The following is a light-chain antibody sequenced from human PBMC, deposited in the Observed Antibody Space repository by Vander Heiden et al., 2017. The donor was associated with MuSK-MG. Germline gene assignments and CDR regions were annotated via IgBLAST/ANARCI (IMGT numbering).Light chain of an antibody. J-gene: IGLJ3*02. Sequence: QSVLTQPASVSGSPGQSITLSCTGTSSDIGTYKLVSWYQYHPGKAPTRRIYDVSKRPSGVSDRFSGARFGSTASLTISGLQAEDEAHDDCSSYAGTTTWVFGGGTKVTV. V-gene: IGLV2-23*02. CDR2: DVS. CDR1: SSDIGTYKL. CDR3: SSYAGTTTWV.